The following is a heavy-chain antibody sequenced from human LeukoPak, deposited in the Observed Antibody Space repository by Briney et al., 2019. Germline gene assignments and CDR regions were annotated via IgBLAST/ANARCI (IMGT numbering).Heavy chain of an antibody. CDR3: ARSTMIVEYYFDY. CDR2: SHHSGNT. Sequence: SETLSLTCTVSGGSIRSYYWSWIRQPPGKGLEWIGYSHHSGNTNYNPSLKSRVTISVDTSKNQFSLKLSSVTAADTAVYYCARSTMIVEYYFDYWGQGTLVTVSS. D-gene: IGHD3-22*01. V-gene: IGHV4-59*08. CDR1: GGSIRSYY. J-gene: IGHJ4*02.